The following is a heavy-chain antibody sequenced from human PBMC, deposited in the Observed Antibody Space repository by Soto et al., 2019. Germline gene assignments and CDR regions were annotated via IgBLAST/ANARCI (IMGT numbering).Heavy chain of an antibody. CDR1: GFSFSSYW. CDR3: ARERHYYDRSGYQGY. CDR2: IEHDGSDT. J-gene: IGHJ4*02. Sequence: QLVESGGTLVQPGGSLRLSCAASGFSFSSYWMSWVRQAPGGGLEWVANIEHDGSDTYYVDSVKGRFTVSRDNAKNCLYLQMNSLRVEDTAVYYCARERHYYDRSGYQGYWGQGTLVTVSS. V-gene: IGHV3-7*01. D-gene: IGHD3-22*01.